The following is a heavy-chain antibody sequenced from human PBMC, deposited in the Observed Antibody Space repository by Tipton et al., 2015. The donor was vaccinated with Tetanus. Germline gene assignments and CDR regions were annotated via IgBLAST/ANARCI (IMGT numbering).Heavy chain of an antibody. D-gene: IGHD5-24*01. CDR3: VHQPIGYNYYYGLYV. CDR2: ITPHTGVT. V-gene: IGHV1-2*02. Sequence: QVQLVQSGAEVKKPGASLKVSCKASGHSSIGYYIHWVRQAPGQGLEWMGWITPHTGVTKVALDFQGRVTTTRDTSISTAYMELSSLRADDSAVYFWVHQPIGYNYYYGLYVWGQGTPATVSS. J-gene: IGHJ6*02. CDR1: GHSSIGYY.